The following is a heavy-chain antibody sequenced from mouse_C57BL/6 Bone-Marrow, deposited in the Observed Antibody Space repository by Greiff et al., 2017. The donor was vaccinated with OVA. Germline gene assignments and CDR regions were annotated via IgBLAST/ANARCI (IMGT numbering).Heavy chain of an antibody. V-gene: IGHV1-76*01. Sequence: VQLQQSGAELVRPGASVKLSCKASGYTFTDYYINWVKQRPGQGLEWIARIYPGSGNTYYNEKFKGKATLTAEKSSSTAYMQLSSLTSEDSAVYFCARSAAQALDYWGQGTTLTVSS. J-gene: IGHJ2*01. CDR3: ARSAAQALDY. CDR2: IYPGSGNT. D-gene: IGHD3-2*02. CDR1: GYTFTDYY.